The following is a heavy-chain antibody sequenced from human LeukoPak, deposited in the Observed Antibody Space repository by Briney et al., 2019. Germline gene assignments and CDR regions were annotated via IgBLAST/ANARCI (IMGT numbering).Heavy chain of an antibody. CDR2: ISSSSSYI. V-gene: IGHV3-21*01. CDR1: GFTFSSYS. Sequence: GGSLRLSCAASGFTFSSYSMNWVRQAPGKGLEWVSSISSSSSYIYYADSVKGRFTISRDNAKNSLYLQMNSLRAEDTAVYYCARDKTVTTLIPSANDYWGQGTLVTVSS. D-gene: IGHD4-17*01. J-gene: IGHJ4*02. CDR3: ARDKTVTTLIPSANDY.